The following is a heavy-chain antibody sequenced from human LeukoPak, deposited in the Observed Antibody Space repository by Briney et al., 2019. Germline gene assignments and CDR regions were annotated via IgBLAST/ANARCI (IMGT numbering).Heavy chain of an antibody. D-gene: IGHD1-14*01. CDR3: AKHTTAVLPDY. V-gene: IGHV3-23*01. CDR1: GFTFSTNA. CDR2: ISGSVGST. J-gene: IGHJ4*02. Sequence: PGGSLRLSGAASGFTFSTNAMSGVRQAPGKGLEGVSAISGSVGSTYYADSVKGRFTISRDNSKNTLYLQMNSPRDEDTDVYYCAKHTTAVLPDYWGQGTLVTVSS.